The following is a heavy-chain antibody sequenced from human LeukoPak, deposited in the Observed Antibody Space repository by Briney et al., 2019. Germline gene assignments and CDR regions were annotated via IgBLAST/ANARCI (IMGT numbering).Heavy chain of an antibody. CDR1: GYTFTGYY. Sequence: VASVKVSCKASGYTFTGYYMHWVRQAPGQGLEWMGWINPNSGGTNYAQKFQGRVTMTRDTSISTAYMELSRLRSDDTAVYYCARARSSWYEDAFDIWGQGTMVTVSS. V-gene: IGHV1-2*02. CDR3: ARARSSWYEDAFDI. D-gene: IGHD6-13*01. J-gene: IGHJ3*02. CDR2: INPNSGGT.